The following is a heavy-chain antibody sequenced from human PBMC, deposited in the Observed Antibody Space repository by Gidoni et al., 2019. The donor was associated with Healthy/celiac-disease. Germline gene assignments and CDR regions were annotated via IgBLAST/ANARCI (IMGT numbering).Heavy chain of an antibody. Sequence: QVQLVQSGAEVKKPGASVKVSCKASGSTFTSYGISWVRQAPGQGLEWMGWIGAYNGNTNYAQKLHGRVTMTTATSTSTAYMELRSQRSDDTAVYYCAREAYYDILTGPYYYYYYGMDVWGQGTTVTVSS. CDR1: GSTFTSYG. CDR3: AREAYYDILTGPYYYYYYGMDV. D-gene: IGHD3-9*01. V-gene: IGHV1-18*01. J-gene: IGHJ6*02. CDR2: IGAYNGNT.